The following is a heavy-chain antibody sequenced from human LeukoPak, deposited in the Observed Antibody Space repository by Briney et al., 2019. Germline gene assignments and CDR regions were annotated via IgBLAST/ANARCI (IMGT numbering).Heavy chain of an antibody. CDR3: ARPSYYYDSSGYLAH. CDR1: GGSISSSSYY. J-gene: IGHJ4*02. V-gene: IGHV4-39*07. D-gene: IGHD3-22*01. Sequence: SETLSLTCTVSGGSISSSSYYWGWIRQPPGKGLEWIGSIYYSGSTNYNPSLKSRVTISVDTSKNQFSLKLSSVTAADTAVYYCARPSYYYDSSGYLAHWGQGTLVTVSS. CDR2: IYYSGST.